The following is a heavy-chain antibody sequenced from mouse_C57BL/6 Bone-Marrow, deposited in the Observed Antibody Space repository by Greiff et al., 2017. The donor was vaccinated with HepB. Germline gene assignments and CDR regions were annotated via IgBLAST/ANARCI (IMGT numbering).Heavy chain of an antibody. CDR3: ARSSTLLLRYLAY. CDR2: IYPGDGDT. V-gene: IGHV1-82*01. J-gene: IGHJ3*01. D-gene: IGHD1-1*01. CDR1: GYAFSSSW. Sequence: QVQLQQSGPELVKPGASVKISCKASGYAFSSSWMNWVKQRPGKGLEWIGRIYPGDGDTNYNGKFKGKATLTADKSSSTAYMQLSSLTSEDSAVYFCARSSTLLLRYLAYWGQGTLVTVSA.